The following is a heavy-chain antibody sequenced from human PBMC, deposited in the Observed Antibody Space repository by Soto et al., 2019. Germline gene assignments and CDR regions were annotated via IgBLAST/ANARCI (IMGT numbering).Heavy chain of an antibody. CDR2: IIPILDIA. J-gene: IGHJ4*02. V-gene: IGHV1-69*02. Sequence: QVQLVQSGAEVKKPGSSVKVSCKASGGTFSSYTISWVRQAPGQGLEWMGRIIPILDIANYAQKFQGRVTITADKSTSTAYMELSSLRSEDTAVYYCARGLDSSSSVNYWGQGTLVTVSS. CDR3: ARGLDSSSSVNY. D-gene: IGHD6-13*01. CDR1: GGTFSSYT.